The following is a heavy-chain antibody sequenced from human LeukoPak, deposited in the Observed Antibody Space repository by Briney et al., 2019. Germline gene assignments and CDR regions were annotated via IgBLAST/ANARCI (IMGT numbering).Heavy chain of an antibody. CDR3: ARSSAPYYFDY. Sequence: GGSLRLSCAVSGYTFSSYWMSWVRQAPGKGLEWVANIKQDGSEKYYVDSVKGRFTISRDNAKNSLYLQMNSLRAEDTAVYYCARSSAPYYFDYWGQVTLVTVSS. V-gene: IGHV3-7*01. J-gene: IGHJ4*02. D-gene: IGHD1-26*01. CDR2: IKQDGSEK. CDR1: GYTFSSYW.